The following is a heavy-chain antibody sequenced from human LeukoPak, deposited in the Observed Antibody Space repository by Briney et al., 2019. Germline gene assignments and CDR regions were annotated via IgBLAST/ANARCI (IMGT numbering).Heavy chain of an antibody. V-gene: IGHV4-34*01. Sequence: SETLSLTCAVYGGSFSGYYWSWVRQPPGKGLEWIGEINHSGSTNYNPSLKSRVAISVDTSKNQFSLKLSSVTAADTAVYYCARGQRGFRDFWSGYSEGKNWFDPWGQGTLVTVSS. CDR2: INHSGST. J-gene: IGHJ5*02. D-gene: IGHD3-3*01. CDR1: GGSFSGYY. CDR3: ARGQRGFRDFWSGYSEGKNWFDP.